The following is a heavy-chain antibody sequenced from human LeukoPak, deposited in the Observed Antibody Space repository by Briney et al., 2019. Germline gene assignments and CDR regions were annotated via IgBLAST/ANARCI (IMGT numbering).Heavy chain of an antibody. V-gene: IGHV3-23*01. CDR3: AKGNGYSYGRYYFDY. CDR1: GFTFSSYA. CDR2: ISGSGGST. J-gene: IGHJ4*02. Sequence: GGSLRLSCAASGFTFSSYAMSWIRQAPGKGLEWVSAISGSGGSTYYADSVKGRFTISRDNSKNTLYLQVNSLRAEDTAVYYCAKGNGYSYGRYYFDYWGQGTLVTVSS. D-gene: IGHD5-18*01.